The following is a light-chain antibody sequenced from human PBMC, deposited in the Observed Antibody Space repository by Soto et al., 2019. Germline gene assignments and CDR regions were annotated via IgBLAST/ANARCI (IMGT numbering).Light chain of an antibody. J-gene: IGKJ1*01. CDR1: QSVSSTN. CDR2: GAS. CDR3: QHYASSLWT. V-gene: IGKV3-20*01. Sequence: EIVLTQSPGTLSLSPGERATLSCRASQSVSSTNLDWYQQKPGQAPRLLIYGASSRATGIPDRFSGSGSGTDFTLSISRLEAEDVAVYYCQHYASSLWTSGQGTKVEIK.